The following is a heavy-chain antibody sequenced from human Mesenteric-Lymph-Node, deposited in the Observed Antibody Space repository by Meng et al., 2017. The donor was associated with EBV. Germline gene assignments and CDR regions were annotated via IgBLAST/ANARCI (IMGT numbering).Heavy chain of an antibody. CDR1: GFSLSNVRMG. CDR2: IFSNDEE. CDR3: ARYLNTAFDF. Sequence: QVTLKESGPVLVQPTETLPLACTVSGFSLSNVRMGVSWIRQPPGKSLEWLAHIFSNDEESFSTSLKSRLTISKDTSKSQVVLTMTNMDPVDSATYYCARYLNTAFDFWGQGTLVTVSS. V-gene: IGHV2-26*01. J-gene: IGHJ4*02. D-gene: IGHD2-21*02.